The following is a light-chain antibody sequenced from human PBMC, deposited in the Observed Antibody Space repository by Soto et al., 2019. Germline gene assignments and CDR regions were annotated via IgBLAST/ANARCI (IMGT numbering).Light chain of an antibody. Sequence: ETVMTQSPATLSVSPGERATLSCRASRNVGSKLAWYQKKPGQAPRLLISYASTRATVIPARFSGSGSGTEFTLTISSLQSEDFSVYYCQKYSDWKTFGQGTKLEIK. CDR2: YAS. CDR1: RNVGSK. CDR3: QKYSDWKT. J-gene: IGKJ2*01. V-gene: IGKV3-15*01.